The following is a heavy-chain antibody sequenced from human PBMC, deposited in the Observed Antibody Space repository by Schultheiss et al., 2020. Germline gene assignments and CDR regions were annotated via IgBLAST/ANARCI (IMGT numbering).Heavy chain of an antibody. CDR1: GFTFSDYY. V-gene: IGHV3-11*01. CDR2: ISWNSGSI. D-gene: IGHD5-24*01. J-gene: IGHJ4*02. Sequence: GGSLRLSCAASGFTFSDYYMSWIRQAPGKGLEWVSGISWNSGSIGYADSVKGRFTISRDNAKNSLYLQMNSLRAEDTAVYYCARDDRDGYNYCDHWGQGILVTVSS. CDR3: ARDDRDGYNYCDH.